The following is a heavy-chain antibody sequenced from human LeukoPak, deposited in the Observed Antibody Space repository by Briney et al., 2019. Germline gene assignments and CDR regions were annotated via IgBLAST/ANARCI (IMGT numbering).Heavy chain of an antibody. D-gene: IGHD3-10*01. Sequence: SETLSLTCTVSGGSISSYYWSWIRQPPGKGLEWIGYIYYSGSTNYNPSLKSRVTISVDTSKNQFSLKLSSVTAADTAVYYCARGSTYYYGSVRGYYFDYWGQGTLVTVSS. CDR3: ARGSTYYYGSVRGYYFDY. CDR1: GGSISSYY. V-gene: IGHV4-59*01. CDR2: IYYSGST. J-gene: IGHJ4*02.